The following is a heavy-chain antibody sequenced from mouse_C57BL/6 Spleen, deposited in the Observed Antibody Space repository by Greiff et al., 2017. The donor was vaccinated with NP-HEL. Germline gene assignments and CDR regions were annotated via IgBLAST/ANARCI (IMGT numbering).Heavy chain of an antibody. J-gene: IGHJ4*01. Sequence: QVQLQQSGPGLVQPSQSLSITCTVSGFSLTSYGVHWVRQSPGKGLEWLGVIWSGGSTDYNAAFISRLSISKDNSKSQVFFKMNSLQADDTAIYYCARNLPYYYGSSYSYAMDYWGQGTSVTVSS. CDR2: IWSGGST. V-gene: IGHV2-2*01. CDR1: GFSLTSYG. CDR3: ARNLPYYYGSSYSYAMDY. D-gene: IGHD1-1*01.